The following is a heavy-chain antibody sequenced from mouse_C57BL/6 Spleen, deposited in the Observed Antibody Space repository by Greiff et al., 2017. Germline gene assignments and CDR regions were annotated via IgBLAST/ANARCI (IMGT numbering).Heavy chain of an antibody. J-gene: IGHJ2*01. V-gene: IGHV1-66*01. CDR3: ARTHWYFDY. D-gene: IGHD4-1*01. CDR1: GYSFTSYY. CDR2: IYPGSGNT. Sequence: QVQLQQSGPELVKPGASVKISCKASGYSFTSYYIHWVKQRPGQGLEWIGWIYPGSGNTKYNEKFKGKATLTADTSSSTAYMQLSSLTSEDAAVYYCARTHWYFDYWGQGTTLTVSS.